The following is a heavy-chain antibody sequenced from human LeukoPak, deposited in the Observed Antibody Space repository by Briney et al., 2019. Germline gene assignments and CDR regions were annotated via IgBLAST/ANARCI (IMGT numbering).Heavy chain of an antibody. Sequence: PSETLSLTCTVSGGSISSYYWSWIRQPPGKGLEWIGNIYYSGSTNYNPSLKSRVTISVDTSKNQFSLKLSSVTAADTAVYYCARDQGSPYYGMDVWGQGTTVTVSS. V-gene: IGHV4-59*01. CDR1: GGSISSYY. D-gene: IGHD6-13*01. CDR2: IYYSGST. CDR3: ARDQGSPYYGMDV. J-gene: IGHJ6*02.